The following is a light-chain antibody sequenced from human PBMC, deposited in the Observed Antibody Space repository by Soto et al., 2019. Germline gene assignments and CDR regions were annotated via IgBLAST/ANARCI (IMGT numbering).Light chain of an antibody. Sequence: AIRRLQSSFSFSASTGARVTITGRASQSISSYLAWYQPTPGKAPKLLIFAASTLQSGVPSRFSGSGSGTDFTLTICCLQSEDFATDYCQQYYSYPLTFGPGTKVDI. CDR1: QSISSY. J-gene: IGKJ3*01. CDR2: AAS. CDR3: QQYYSYPLT. V-gene: IGKV1-8*01.